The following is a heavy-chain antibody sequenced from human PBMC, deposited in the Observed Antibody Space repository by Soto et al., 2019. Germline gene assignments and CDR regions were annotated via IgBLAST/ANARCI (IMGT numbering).Heavy chain of an antibody. CDR3: ARVWGAYPNFDC. CDR1: GFPFSSYA. J-gene: IGHJ4*02. V-gene: IGHV3-30-3*01. CDR2: ISNDGGNK. D-gene: IGHD3-16*01. Sequence: QVQLLESGGGVVQPGRYLRLSCAASGFPFSSYALHWVRQAPGRGLEWVAAISNDGGNKFYADSVKCRFSISRDTSKKSLYLQMNSLRAADTAVYYCARVWGAYPNFDCWGQGTLVTVSS.